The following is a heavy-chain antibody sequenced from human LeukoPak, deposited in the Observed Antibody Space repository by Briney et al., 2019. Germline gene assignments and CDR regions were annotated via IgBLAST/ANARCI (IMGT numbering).Heavy chain of an antibody. J-gene: IGHJ4*02. CDR3: AARPGCSSTSCYGPMQRYYFDY. Sequence: ASVTVSCKASGYTFTNYAISWVRQAPGQGLEWVGWISAYNGNTNYAQKLQGRVTMTTDTSTSTAYMDLRSLRSDDTAVYYCAARPGCSSTSCYGPMQRYYFDYWGQGTLVTVSS. V-gene: IGHV1-18*01. D-gene: IGHD2-2*01. CDR1: GYTFTNYA. CDR2: ISAYNGNT.